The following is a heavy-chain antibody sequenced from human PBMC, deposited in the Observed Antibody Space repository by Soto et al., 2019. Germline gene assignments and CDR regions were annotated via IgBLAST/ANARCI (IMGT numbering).Heavy chain of an antibody. J-gene: IGHJ5*02. CDR1: GGSISSGGYY. Sequence: SETLSLTCTVSGGSISSGGYYWSWIRQHPGKGLEWIGYIYYSGSTYYNPSLKSRVTISVDTSKNQFSLKLSSVTAADTAVYYCARNDYYGDFQWFDPWGQGTLVTVSS. D-gene: IGHD4-17*01. CDR3: ARNDYYGDFQWFDP. CDR2: IYYSGST. V-gene: IGHV4-31*03.